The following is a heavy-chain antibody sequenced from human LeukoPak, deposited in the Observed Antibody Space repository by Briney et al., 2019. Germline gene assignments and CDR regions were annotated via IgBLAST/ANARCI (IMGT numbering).Heavy chain of an antibody. CDR3: AKDPNGDYVGAFDF. V-gene: IGHV3-23*01. J-gene: IGHJ3*01. D-gene: IGHD4-23*01. CDR2: ITATTRST. CDR1: GFTFSIYA. Sequence: GGSLRLSCAGSGFTFSIYAMHWVRQAPGKGLEWVSTITATTRSTSYADSVKGRFTISRDNSKRTLYLQMNSLRVEDTAMYYCAKDPNGDYVGAFDFWGQGTLASVSS.